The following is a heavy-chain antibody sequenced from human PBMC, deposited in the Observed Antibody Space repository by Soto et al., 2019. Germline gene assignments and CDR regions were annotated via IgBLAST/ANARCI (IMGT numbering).Heavy chain of an antibody. Sequence: QVQLVQSGAEVKKPGSSVKVSCKASGGTFSSYAISWVRQAPGQGLEWMGGIIPIFGTANYAQKFQGRVTITADESKSTAYMERSSLRSEDTAVDDCARPYGDYDGYYYYGMDVWGQGTTVTVSS. CDR1: GGTFSSYA. D-gene: IGHD4-17*01. CDR3: ARPYGDYDGYYYYGMDV. CDR2: IIPIFGTA. J-gene: IGHJ6*02. V-gene: IGHV1-69*12.